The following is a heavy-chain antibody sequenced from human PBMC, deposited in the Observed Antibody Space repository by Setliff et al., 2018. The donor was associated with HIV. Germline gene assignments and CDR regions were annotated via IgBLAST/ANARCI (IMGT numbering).Heavy chain of an antibody. CDR2: IIPILSVA. CDR1: RSTFNSHT. V-gene: IGHV1-69*02. Sequence: ASVKVSCKASRSTFNSHTINWVRQAPGQGLDWMGRIIPILSVANYAQRFQGKVTITADKSTSIAYMELTSLRFDDTAMYYCVRGVQSPPHYSYYYMDVWGEGTMVTVSS. CDR3: VRGVQSPPHYSYYYMDV. D-gene: IGHD3-3*01. J-gene: IGHJ6*03.